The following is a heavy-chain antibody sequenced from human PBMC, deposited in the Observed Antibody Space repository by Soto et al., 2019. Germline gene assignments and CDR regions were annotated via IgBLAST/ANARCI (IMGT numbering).Heavy chain of an antibody. Sequence: SQTLSLTCAISGDSVSRNIAAWNWIRQSPSRGLEWLGRTYYRSKWYNDYAVSVKSRITINPDTSKNQFSLQLNSVTPEDTAVYYCARDLQQLLGHYYYGMDVWGQGTTVTVSS. CDR3: ARDLQQLLGHYYYGMDV. CDR2: TYYRSKWYN. D-gene: IGHD6-13*01. CDR1: GDSVSRNIAA. V-gene: IGHV6-1*01. J-gene: IGHJ6*02.